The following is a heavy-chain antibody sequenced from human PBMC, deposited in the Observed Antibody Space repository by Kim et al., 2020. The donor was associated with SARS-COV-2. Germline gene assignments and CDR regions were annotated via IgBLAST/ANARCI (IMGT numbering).Heavy chain of an antibody. CDR1: GYTFTSYG. CDR2: ISAYNGNT. J-gene: IGHJ6*02. Sequence: ASVKVSCKASGYTFTSYGISWVRQAPGQGLEWMGWISAYNGNTNYAQKLQGRVTMTTDTSTNTAYMELRSLRSDDTAVYYCASGGYCSGGSCHYYYGMDVWGQGTTVTVSS. D-gene: IGHD2-15*01. CDR3: ASGGYCSGGSCHYYYGMDV. V-gene: IGHV1-18*01.